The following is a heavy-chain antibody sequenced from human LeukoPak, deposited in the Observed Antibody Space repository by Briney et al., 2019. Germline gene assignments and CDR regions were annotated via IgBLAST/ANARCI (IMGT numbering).Heavy chain of an antibody. CDR3: ARSGWFGELFLALDY. CDR1: GGSISSYY. V-gene: IGHV4-59*01. J-gene: IGHJ4*02. CDR2: IYYSGST. Sequence: SETLSLTCTVSGGSISSYYWSWIRQPPGKGLEWIGYIYYSGSTNDNPSLKSRVTISVDTSKNQFSLKLSSVTAADTAVYYCARSGWFGELFLALDYWGQGTLVTVSS. D-gene: IGHD3-10*01.